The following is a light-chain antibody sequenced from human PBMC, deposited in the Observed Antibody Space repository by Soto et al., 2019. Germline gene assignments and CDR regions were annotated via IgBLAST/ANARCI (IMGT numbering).Light chain of an antibody. CDR3: MQSLQTPPWT. V-gene: IGKV2-28*01. CDR1: QRLLQTNGYTY. Sequence: DVVMTQPPISLSVAPGQPASISCRSSQRLLQTNGYTYLDWYLQKPGQSPQLLIYLTSIRASGVPDRFSGSGSGTEFTLKISKVEAEDVGVYYCMQSLQTPPWTFGPGTKVDIK. CDR2: LTS. J-gene: IGKJ1*01.